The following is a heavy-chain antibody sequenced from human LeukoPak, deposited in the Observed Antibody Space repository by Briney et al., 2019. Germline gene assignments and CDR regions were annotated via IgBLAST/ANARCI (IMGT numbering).Heavy chain of an antibody. CDR2: IYYSGSI. CDR1: GVSISTYY. Sequence: SETLSLTCTVSGVSISTYYWSWIRQPPGKELEWIGYIYYSGSINYNPSLKGRVTISLDTSKNQFSLKLSSVTAADTAVYYCARGDSSDWQYFFDYWGQGTLVTVSS. J-gene: IGHJ4*02. CDR3: ARGDSSDWQYFFDY. D-gene: IGHD6-19*01. V-gene: IGHV4-59*01.